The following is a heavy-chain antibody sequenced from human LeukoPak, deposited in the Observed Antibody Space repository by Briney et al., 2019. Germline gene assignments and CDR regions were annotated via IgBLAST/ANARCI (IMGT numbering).Heavy chain of an antibody. V-gene: IGHV1-46*01. Sequence: GASVKVSCKALGYTLTTHQMYWVRQAPGQGLEWVGTFTPSGGGSTYAQNFQGRMTMTGDMSTNTAYLELSSLRSEDTAVYFCARNGAGLHYWRQGSLVTVSS. CDR1: GYTLTTHQ. D-gene: IGHD1-1*01. CDR3: ARNGAGLHY. CDR2: FTPSGGGS. J-gene: IGHJ4*02.